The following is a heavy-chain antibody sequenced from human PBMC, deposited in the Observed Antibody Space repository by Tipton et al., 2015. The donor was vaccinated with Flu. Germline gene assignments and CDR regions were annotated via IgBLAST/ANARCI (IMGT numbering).Heavy chain of an antibody. Sequence: GLVKPSQTLSLTCAISGDNVSTFGAAWNWIRQSPSRGLEWLGRAYSRFKWNFDYAESVRSRLTINVDTFKNQVSLQLSSVTREDTSVYFCARGRDNAFDVWGQGTKVIVSS. CDR3: ARGRDNAFDV. J-gene: IGHJ3*01. V-gene: IGHV6-1*01. D-gene: IGHD1-14*01. CDR2: AYSRFKWNF. CDR1: GDNVSTFGAA.